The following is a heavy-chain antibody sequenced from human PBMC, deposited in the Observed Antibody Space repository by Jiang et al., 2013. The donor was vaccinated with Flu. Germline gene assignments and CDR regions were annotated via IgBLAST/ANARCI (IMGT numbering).Heavy chain of an antibody. CDR3: AKDHYTTAGYRYYLDY. J-gene: IGHJ4*02. V-gene: IGHV3-23*01. Sequence: VQLLESGGGLVQPGGSLRLSCVASGFTFSSYAMNWVRQAPGKGLDWVSAISYTGGTTYSADSVKGRFTISRDNSKNAVYLQMNSLRAEDTAVYYCAKDHYTTAGYRYYLDYWGQGTLVTVSS. CDR2: ISYTGGTT. CDR1: GFTFSSYA. D-gene: IGHD3-9*01.